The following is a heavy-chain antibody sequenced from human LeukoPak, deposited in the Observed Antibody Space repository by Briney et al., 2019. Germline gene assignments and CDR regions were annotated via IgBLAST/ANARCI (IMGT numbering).Heavy chain of an antibody. J-gene: IGHJ4*02. V-gene: IGHV3-30*18. CDR1: GFTFSSYG. Sequence: GGSLRLSCAASGFTFSSYGMHWVRQAPGKGLEWVAVISYDGSNKYYADSVKGRFSISRDNSRNTVYLQMSDLRAEDTAVYYCAKITKATTPNYWGQGTLVTVSS. CDR3: AKITKATTPNY. D-gene: IGHD4-17*01. CDR2: ISYDGSNK.